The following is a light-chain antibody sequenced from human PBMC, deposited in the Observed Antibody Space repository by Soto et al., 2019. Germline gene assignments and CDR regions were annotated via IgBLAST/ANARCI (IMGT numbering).Light chain of an antibody. J-gene: IGLJ1*01. CDR1: SSDVGGYSY. V-gene: IGLV2-11*01. Sequence: QSALTQPRSVSGSPGHSVTISCTGTSSDVGGYSYVSWYQQHPGKAPKLMISDVSKRPSGVPDRFSGSKFGNTASLTISGLQAEDEADYYCCSYAGAFTYVFGGGTKV. CDR2: DVS. CDR3: CSYAGAFTYV.